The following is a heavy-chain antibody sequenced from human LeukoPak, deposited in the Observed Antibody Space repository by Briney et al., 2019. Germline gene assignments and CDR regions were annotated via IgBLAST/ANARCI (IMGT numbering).Heavy chain of an antibody. CDR3: ARGDSGYGTDFDY. Sequence: ASVKVSCKASGYIFTSYGISWVRQAPGQGLEWMGWISTYNGNTNYAQKLQDRVTMTTDTSTTTAYMELRRLRSDDTAVYYCARGDSGYGTDFDYWGQGTLVTVSS. D-gene: IGHD5-12*01. V-gene: IGHV1-18*01. CDR1: GYIFTSYG. J-gene: IGHJ4*02. CDR2: ISTYNGNT.